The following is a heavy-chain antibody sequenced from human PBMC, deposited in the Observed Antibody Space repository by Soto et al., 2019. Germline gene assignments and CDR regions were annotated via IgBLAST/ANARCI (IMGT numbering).Heavy chain of an antibody. Sequence: ASVKVSSKASGYTFTSYGITWGRQAPGQGLEWMGWIIAYNGNTNYAQKLQGRVTMTTDTARRTAYRALRSLRSDSTAVYDWARAPITEQGNCDSWGQEPRGTAS. V-gene: IGHV1-18*04. CDR2: IIAYNGNT. J-gene: IGHJ4*02. CDR3: ARAPITEQGNCDS. D-gene: IGHD2-21*02. CDR1: GYTFTSYG.